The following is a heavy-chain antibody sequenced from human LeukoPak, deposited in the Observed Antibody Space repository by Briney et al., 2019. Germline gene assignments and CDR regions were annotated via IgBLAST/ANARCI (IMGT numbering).Heavy chain of an antibody. V-gene: IGHV1-2*02. CDR2: INPNSGGT. CDR1: GYTFTGYY. J-gene: IGHJ4*02. CDR3: AGACSGGSCYSD. D-gene: IGHD2-15*01. Sequence: ASVKVSCKASGYTFTGYYMHWVRQAPGQGLEWMGWINPNSGGTNYAQKFQGRVTMTRDTSISTAYMELSRLRSDDTAVYYCAGACSGGSCYSDWGQGTLVTVSS.